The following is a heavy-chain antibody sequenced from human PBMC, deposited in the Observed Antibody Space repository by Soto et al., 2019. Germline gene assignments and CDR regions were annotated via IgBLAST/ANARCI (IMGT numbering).Heavy chain of an antibody. CDR1: GFTFSSYS. CDR2: ISSSSSTI. D-gene: IGHD2-2*01. Sequence: GGSLRLSCAASGFTFSSYSMNWVRQAPGKGLEWVSYISSSSSTIYYADSVKGRFTISRDNAKNSLYLQMNSLRAEDTAVYYCARDLGWGALYCSSTSCPRDYYYYYGMDVWGQGTTVTVSS. V-gene: IGHV3-48*01. CDR3: ARDLGWGALYCSSTSCPRDYYYYYGMDV. J-gene: IGHJ6*02.